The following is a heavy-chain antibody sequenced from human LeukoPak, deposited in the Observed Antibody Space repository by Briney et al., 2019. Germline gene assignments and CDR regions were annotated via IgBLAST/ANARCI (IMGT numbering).Heavy chain of an antibody. D-gene: IGHD6-19*01. Sequence: PSETLSLTYTVSGGSISSSSYYWGWIRQPPGKGLAWIGSIYYTGSTYYNPSLRSRVTISIDTSKNQFSLKLSSVTAADTALYYCARHQPPSTLFPRIPVTGPFDYWGQGTLVTVSS. CDR3: ARHQPPSTLFPRIPVTGPFDY. V-gene: IGHV4-39*01. CDR1: GGSISSSSYY. J-gene: IGHJ4*02. CDR2: IYYTGST.